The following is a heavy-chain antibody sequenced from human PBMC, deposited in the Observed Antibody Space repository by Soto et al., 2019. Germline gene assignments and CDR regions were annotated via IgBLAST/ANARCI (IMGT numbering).Heavy chain of an antibody. CDR1: GYSFTSYW. CDR2: IYPGDSDT. J-gene: IGHJ6*02. D-gene: IGHD3-22*01. Sequence: GESLKISCKGSGYSFTSYWIGWVRQMPGKGLEWMGIIYPGDSDTRYSPSFQGQVTISADKSISTAYLQWSSLKASDTAMYYCARGLAEIKWLFSGMDVWGQGTTVTVSS. V-gene: IGHV5-51*01. CDR3: ARGLAEIKWLFSGMDV.